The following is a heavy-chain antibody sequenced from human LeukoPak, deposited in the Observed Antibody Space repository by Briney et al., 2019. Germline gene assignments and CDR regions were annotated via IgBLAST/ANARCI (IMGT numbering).Heavy chain of an antibody. Sequence: SVKVSCKASGGTFSSYAISWVRQAPGQGLEWMGRIIPIFGTANYAQKFQGRVTITTDESTSTAYMELSSLRSEDTAVYYCARAITRGADAFDIWGQGTMVTVSS. V-gene: IGHV1-69*05. J-gene: IGHJ3*02. CDR2: IIPIFGTA. CDR3: ARAITRGADAFDI. CDR1: GGTFSSYA. D-gene: IGHD1-26*01.